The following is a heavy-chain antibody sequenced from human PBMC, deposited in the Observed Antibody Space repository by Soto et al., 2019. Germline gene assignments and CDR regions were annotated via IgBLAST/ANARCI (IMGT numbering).Heavy chain of an antibody. V-gene: IGHV4-59*01. D-gene: IGHD5-18*01. CDR2: ISYSGST. CDR1: GDSINNYF. J-gene: IGHJ6*02. Sequence: QVQLQESGPGLVKPSETMSLTCTISGDSINNYFWNWIRQTPGKGLEWIGYISYSGSTSYNPSLQSRVTISSDTSKNHFSLKLSSVTAADTAVYYCARARQRDTGRGLDVWGQGTTVTVS. CDR3: ARARQRDTGRGLDV.